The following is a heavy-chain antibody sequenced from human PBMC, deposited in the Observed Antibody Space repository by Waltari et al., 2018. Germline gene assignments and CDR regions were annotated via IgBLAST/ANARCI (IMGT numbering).Heavy chain of an antibody. CDR1: FTDYY. D-gene: IGHD2-2*01. J-gene: IGHJ4*02. V-gene: IGHV1-69-2*01. CDR3: ARGAPSGIVVVPAAEES. Sequence: FTDYYMHWVQQAPGKGLEWMGRVDPEDGETIYAEKFQGRVTISVDTSKNQFSLKLSSVTAADTAVYYCARGAPSGIVVVPAAEESWGQGTLVTVSS. CDR2: VDPEDGET.